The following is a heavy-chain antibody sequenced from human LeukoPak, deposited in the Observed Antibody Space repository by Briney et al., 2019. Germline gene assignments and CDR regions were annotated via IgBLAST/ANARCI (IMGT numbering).Heavy chain of an antibody. CDR1: GFTFSTYE. CDR3: VRDRDIAYLRADF. Sequence: GGSLRLSCAVSGFTFSTYEMSWVHQAPGKGLGGVSYISSTGTPIFYPDSVKGRFTISRDNAKNSLYLQMNSLRAEDTAVYYCVRDRDIAYLRADFWGQGTLVTVSS. V-gene: IGHV3-48*03. CDR2: ISSTGTPI. J-gene: IGHJ4*02. D-gene: IGHD5-12*01.